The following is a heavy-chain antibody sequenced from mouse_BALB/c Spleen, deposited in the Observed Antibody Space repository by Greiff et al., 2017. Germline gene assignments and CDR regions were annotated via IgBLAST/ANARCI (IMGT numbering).Heavy chain of an antibody. CDR3: ARGNWDDGFDY. V-gene: IGHV1S29*02. J-gene: IGHJ2*01. D-gene: IGHD4-1*01. CDR2: IYPYNGGT. Sequence: VHVKQSGPELVKPGASVKISCKASGYTFTDYNMHWVKQSHGKSLEWIGYIYPYNGGTGYNQKFKSKATLTVDNSSSTAYMELRSLTSEDSAVYYCARGNWDDGFDYWGQGTTLTVSS. CDR1: GYTFTDYN.